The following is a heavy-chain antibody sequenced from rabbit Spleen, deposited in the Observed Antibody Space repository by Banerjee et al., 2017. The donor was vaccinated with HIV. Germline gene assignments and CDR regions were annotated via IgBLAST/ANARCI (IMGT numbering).Heavy chain of an antibody. Sequence: QSLEESGGDLVKPGASLTLTCTASGFSFSNSDYMCWVRQAPGKGLEWISCIAGSSSDFTYSATWAKGRFTISKTSSTTVTLQMTSLTAADTATYFCVRDQAGDAGYGPYYFNLWGPGTLVTVS. D-gene: IGHD4-2*01. CDR2: IAGSSSDFT. CDR1: GFSFSNSDY. CDR3: VRDQAGDAGYGPYYFNL. J-gene: IGHJ4*01. V-gene: IGHV1S40*01.